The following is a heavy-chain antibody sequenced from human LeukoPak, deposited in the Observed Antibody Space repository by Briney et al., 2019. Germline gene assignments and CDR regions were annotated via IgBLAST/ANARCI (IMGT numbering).Heavy chain of an antibody. D-gene: IGHD1-14*01. Sequence: QSGGSLRLSCAGSGFTFGGSGMRWFRQTPGKGLEWVAVIADDGSRAFYADSVKGRFTLSRDNSKNTMSVQMDDLRAEDTAVYYCTRYNNDLFDYWGQGNLVTVFS. CDR2: IADDGSRA. J-gene: IGHJ4*02. CDR1: GFTFGGSG. V-gene: IGHV3-33*01. CDR3: TRYNNDLFDY.